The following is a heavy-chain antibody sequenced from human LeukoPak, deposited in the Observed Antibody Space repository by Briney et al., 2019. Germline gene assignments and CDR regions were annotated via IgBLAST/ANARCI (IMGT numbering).Heavy chain of an antibody. CDR1: GFTFNNYA. CDR3: AREGQQLTFDY. CDR2: ISYDGSNK. Sequence: GGSLRLSCAASGFTFNNYAIHWVRQAPGRGLEWVAFISYDGSNKYYADSVKGRFTISRDNSKNTLYLQMNSLRAEDTAMYYCAREGQQLTFDYWGQGTLVTVSS. D-gene: IGHD6-13*01. J-gene: IGHJ4*02. V-gene: IGHV3-30*04.